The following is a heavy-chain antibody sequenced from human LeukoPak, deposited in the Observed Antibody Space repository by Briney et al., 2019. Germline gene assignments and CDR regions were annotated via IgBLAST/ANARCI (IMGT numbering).Heavy chain of an antibody. CDR3: ARVRVGEDLDY. V-gene: IGHV1-2*02. Sequence: ASVKVSCKASGYTFTGYYMHWVRQAPGQGLEWMGWINPNSGGTNYAQKLQGRVTMTRDASISAAYMELSRLTSDDTAVYYCARVRVGEDLDYWGQGTLVTVFS. CDR1: GYTFTGYY. J-gene: IGHJ4*02. D-gene: IGHD3-16*01. CDR2: INPNSGGT.